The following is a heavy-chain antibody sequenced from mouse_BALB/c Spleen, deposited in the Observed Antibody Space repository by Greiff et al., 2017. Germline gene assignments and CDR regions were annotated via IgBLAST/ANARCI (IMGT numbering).Heavy chain of an antibody. CDR3: ARSYRYDGYFDY. CDR2: ISSGSSTI. J-gene: IGHJ2*01. Sequence: EVMLVESGGGLVQPGGSRKLSCAASGFTFSSFGMHWVRQAPEKGLEWVAYISSGSSTIYYADTVKGRFTISRDNPKNTLFLQMTSLRSEDTAMYYCARSYRYDGYFDYWGQGTTLTVSS. D-gene: IGHD2-14*01. CDR1: GFTFSSFG. V-gene: IGHV5-17*02.